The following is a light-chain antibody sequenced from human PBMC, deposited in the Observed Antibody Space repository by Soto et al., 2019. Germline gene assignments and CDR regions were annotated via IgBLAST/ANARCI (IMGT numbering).Light chain of an antibody. J-gene: IGKJ1*01. V-gene: IGKV3-11*01. CDR1: QSVSSY. CDR2: DAS. Sequence: EIVLTRSPATLSLSPGERGTLSCRASQSVSSYLAWYQQKPGQAPRLLIYDASNRATGIPARFSGSGSGTDFTLTISSLEPEDFAVYYCQQRSNWPPWTFGQGTKVDI. CDR3: QQRSNWPPWT.